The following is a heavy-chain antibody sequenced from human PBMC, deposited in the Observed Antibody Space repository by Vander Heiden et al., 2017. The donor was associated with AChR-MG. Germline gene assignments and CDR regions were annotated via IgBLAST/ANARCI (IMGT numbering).Heavy chain of an antibody. J-gene: IGHJ4*02. CDR1: RFSLSNARMG. V-gene: IGHV2-26*01. CDR2: IFSNDEK. D-gene: IGHD1-26*01. Sequence: QVTLKESGPVLVKPTETLTLTCPVSRFSLSNARMGVSWIRQPPGKALEWLAHIFSNDEKSYSTSLKSRLTISKDTSKSQVVLTMTNMDPVDTATYYCARGSRGSYWYYFDYWGQGTLVTVSS. CDR3: ARGSRGSYWYYFDY.